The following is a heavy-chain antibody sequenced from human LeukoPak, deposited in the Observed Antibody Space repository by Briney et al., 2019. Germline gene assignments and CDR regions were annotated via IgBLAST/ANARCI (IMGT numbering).Heavy chain of an antibody. V-gene: IGHV3-21*04. Sequence: GGSLRLSCAASGFSFSDYTMNWVRQAPGKGLEWVSSISSSSSYIFYADSVKGRFTLSRDNSKNTLYLQMNSLRAEDTAIYYCAKTGNPATGDYWGQGTLVTVSS. CDR2: ISSSSSYI. CDR3: AKTGNPATGDY. J-gene: IGHJ4*02. D-gene: IGHD1-1*01. CDR1: GFSFSDYT.